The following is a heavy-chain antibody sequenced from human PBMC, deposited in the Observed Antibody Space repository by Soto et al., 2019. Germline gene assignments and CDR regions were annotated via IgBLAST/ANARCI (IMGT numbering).Heavy chain of an antibody. D-gene: IGHD3-22*01. V-gene: IGHV3-7*01. CDR3: ARDLPYHQKRVLITPLDAFEI. CDR1: GFTFNTYW. J-gene: IGHJ3*02. Sequence: GGSLRLSCAASGFTFNTYWMSWVRQAPGKGLEWVANIKPDGSEKWYVDSVKGRFTISRDNSKNTLYLQMNSLRAEDTAVYYCARDLPYHQKRVLITPLDAFEIWGQGSMVTVSS. CDR2: IKPDGSEK.